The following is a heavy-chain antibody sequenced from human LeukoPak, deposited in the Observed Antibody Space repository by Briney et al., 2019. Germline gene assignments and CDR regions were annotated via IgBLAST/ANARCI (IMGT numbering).Heavy chain of an antibody. CDR2: IYYSGST. D-gene: IGHD6-13*01. CDR3: ARVSRSSWSFDF. CDR1: GGSISSYY. V-gene: IGHV4-59*01. Sequence: PSETLSLTCTVSGGSISSYYWSWIRQPPGKGLEWIGYIYYSGSTNYNPSLKSRVTISIDTSKNQFSLKLSSVTAADTAVYYCARVSRSSWSFDFWGQGTLVTVSS. J-gene: IGHJ4*02.